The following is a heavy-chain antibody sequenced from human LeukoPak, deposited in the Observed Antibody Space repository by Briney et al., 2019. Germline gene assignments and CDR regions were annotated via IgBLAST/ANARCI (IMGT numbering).Heavy chain of an antibody. CDR3: AKDKLLWFGELLGPNWFDP. CDR2: IRYDGSNE. V-gene: IGHV3-30*02. D-gene: IGHD3-10*01. J-gene: IGHJ5*02. CDR1: GFTFSNSG. Sequence: GGSLRLSCTASGFTFSNSGMHWVRQAPGKGLEWVAFIRYDGSNEFYVDSVKGRFTISRDNSKNTLYLQMNSLRAEDTAVYYCAKDKLLWFGELLGPNWFDPWGQGTLVTVSS.